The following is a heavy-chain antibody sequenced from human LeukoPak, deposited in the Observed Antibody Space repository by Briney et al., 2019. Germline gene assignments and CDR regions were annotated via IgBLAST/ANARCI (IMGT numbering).Heavy chain of an antibody. D-gene: IGHD2-15*01. CDR3: ARKDSDI. CDR1: GASVSSYY. J-gene: IGHJ3*02. CDR2: IDASGST. V-gene: IGHV4-4*07. Sequence: PSETLSLTCTVSGASVSSYYWIWIRQPAGRGLEWIGRIDASGSTNYNPSLKSRVTMSVDSSKNQFSLKVSSVTAADTAVYYCARKDSDIWGQGTMVTVSS.